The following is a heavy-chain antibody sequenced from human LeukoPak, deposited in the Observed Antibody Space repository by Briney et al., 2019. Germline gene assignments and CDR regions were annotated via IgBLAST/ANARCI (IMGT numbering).Heavy chain of an antibody. D-gene: IGHD3-16*01. CDR1: RFTFSSYV. J-gene: IGHJ4*02. CDR3: ANGGGGF. V-gene: IGHV3-23*01. CDR2: ITGSGTGT. Sequence: PGGSLRLSCAASRFTFSSYVMSWVRQAPGKGLEWVSSITGSGTGTFYADSVRGRFTISRDNSKKTVYLQMNSLRDEDTAVYYCANGGGGFWGQGTLVTVSS.